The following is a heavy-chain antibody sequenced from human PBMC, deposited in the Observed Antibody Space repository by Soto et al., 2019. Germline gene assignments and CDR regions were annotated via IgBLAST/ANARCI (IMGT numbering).Heavy chain of an antibody. J-gene: IGHJ3*02. CDR2: ISWNSGGI. D-gene: IGHD2-15*01. V-gene: IGHV3-9*01. CDR3: AKGLVVAATPGSDAFDI. Sequence: EVQLVESGGGLVQPGRSLRLSCAASGFTFDDYAMHWVRQAPGKGLEWVSGISWNSGGIGYADSVKGRFTISRDNAKNSLYLQMNSLRAEDTALYYCAKGLVVAATPGSDAFDIWGQGTMVTVSS. CDR1: GFTFDDYA.